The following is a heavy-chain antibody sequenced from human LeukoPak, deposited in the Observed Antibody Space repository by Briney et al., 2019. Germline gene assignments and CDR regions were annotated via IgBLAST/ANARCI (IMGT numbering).Heavy chain of an antibody. CDR1: GFTFSSYS. J-gene: IGHJ4*02. CDR2: ISGSTTYI. V-gene: IGHV3-21*01. CDR3: ARPSGGSSDF. D-gene: IGHD1-26*01. Sequence: PGGSLRLSCAASGFTFSSYSMTWVRQAPGKGLEWVSSISGSTTYIFYADSVKGRFTISRDNAKNSLYLQMNSLGAEDTAVYYCARPSGGSSDFWGQGTLVTVSS.